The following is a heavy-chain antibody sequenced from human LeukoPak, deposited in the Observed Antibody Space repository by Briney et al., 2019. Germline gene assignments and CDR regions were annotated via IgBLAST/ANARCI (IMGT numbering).Heavy chain of an antibody. D-gene: IGHD3-16*01. V-gene: IGHV4-34*01. CDR2: ISHSGST. J-gene: IGHJ4*02. Sequence: SETLSLTCAVYGGSLSGYYWSWIRQPPGKGLEWIGEISHSGSTNCNPSLKSRVTISVDTSKNQFSLKLSSVTAADTAVYYCARGLRGVMYYWGQGTLVTVSS. CDR3: ARGLRGVMYY. CDR1: GGSLSGYY.